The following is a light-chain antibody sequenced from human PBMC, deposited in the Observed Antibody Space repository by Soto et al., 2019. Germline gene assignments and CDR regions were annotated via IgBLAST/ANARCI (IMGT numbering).Light chain of an antibody. CDR1: QSVSSSY. CDR2: AAS. CDR3: QQYASSHRT. V-gene: IGKV3-20*01. J-gene: IGKJ2*01. Sequence: ETVLTQSPGTLSLSPGERATLSCRASQSVSSSYLAWYQQKPGQALRLLSYAASSRATGIPDRFSGSGSGTDFTLILSRLEPEDFAVYYCQQYASSHRTFGQGTKLEIK.